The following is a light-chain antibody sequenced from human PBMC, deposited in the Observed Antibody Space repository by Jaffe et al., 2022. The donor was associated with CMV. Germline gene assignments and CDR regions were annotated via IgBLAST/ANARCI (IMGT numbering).Light chain of an antibody. V-gene: IGKV3-20*01. CDR3: QQYGSSPRT. Sequence: EIVLMQSPGTLSLSPGERATLSCKASQSVSSNYLAWYQHKPGQAPRLLIYGASNRATGIPDRFSGSGSGTDFTLTISRLEPEDFAVFYCQQYGSSPRTFGQGTKVEIQ. J-gene: IGKJ1*01. CDR1: QSVSSNY. CDR2: GAS.